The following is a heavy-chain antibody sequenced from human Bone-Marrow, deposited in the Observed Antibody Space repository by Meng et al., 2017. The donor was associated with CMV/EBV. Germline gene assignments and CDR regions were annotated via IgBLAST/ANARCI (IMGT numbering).Heavy chain of an antibody. CDR2: IYYSGNT. Sequence: SETLSLTCTVSGGSISSYYWSWIRQPPGKGLEWIGYIYYSGNTNYNPSLKSRVTISVDTSKNQFSLKLSSVTAADTAVYYCASSGSYRSILFDFCGQGTLVTVSS. V-gene: IGHV4-59*01. CDR1: GGSISSYY. CDR3: ASSGSYRSILFDF. J-gene: IGHJ4*02. D-gene: IGHD1-26*01.